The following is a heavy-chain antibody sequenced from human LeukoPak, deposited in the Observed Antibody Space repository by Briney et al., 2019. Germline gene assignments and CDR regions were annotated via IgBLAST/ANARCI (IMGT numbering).Heavy chain of an antibody. Sequence: GECLRISCKGSGYSFTSYWISWVRQMPGKGLEWMGRIDPSDSYTNHSPSFQGHVTISADKSISTAYLQWSSLKASDTAMYFCGRGRGKDDYWGQGTLVTVSS. CDR2: IDPSDSYT. CDR3: GRGRGKDDY. J-gene: IGHJ4*02. V-gene: IGHV5-10-1*01. CDR1: GYSFTSYW. D-gene: IGHD3-16*01.